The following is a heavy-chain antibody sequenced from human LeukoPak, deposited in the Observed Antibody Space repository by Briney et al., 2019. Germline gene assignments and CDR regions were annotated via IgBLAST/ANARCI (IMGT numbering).Heavy chain of an antibody. CDR1: GFTFSSYA. Sequence: GGSLRLSCAASGFTFSSYAMHWVRQAPGKGLEWVAVISYDGSNKYYADSVKGRFTISRDNAKNSLFLQMNSLRAEDTAVYYCARGVASSGWLFDYWGQGTLVTVSS. CDR2: ISYDGSNK. J-gene: IGHJ4*02. V-gene: IGHV3-30*04. CDR3: ARGVASSGWLFDY. D-gene: IGHD6-19*01.